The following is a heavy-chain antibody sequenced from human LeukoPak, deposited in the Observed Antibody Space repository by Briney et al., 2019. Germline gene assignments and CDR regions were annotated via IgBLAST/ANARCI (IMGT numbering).Heavy chain of an antibody. D-gene: IGHD3-9*01. V-gene: IGHV4-38-2*01. Sequence: SETLSLTCAVSGYSISSASYWGWIRQPPGKGLEWIGNIYHSGSPYYNPSLKSRVTISVDTSKNQFSLKLSSVTAADTAVYYCARGGEPRLRYFDWLLTPRNWFDPWGQGTLVTVSS. J-gene: IGHJ5*02. CDR3: ARGGEPRLRYFDWLLTPRNWFDP. CDR2: IYHSGSP. CDR1: GYSISSASY.